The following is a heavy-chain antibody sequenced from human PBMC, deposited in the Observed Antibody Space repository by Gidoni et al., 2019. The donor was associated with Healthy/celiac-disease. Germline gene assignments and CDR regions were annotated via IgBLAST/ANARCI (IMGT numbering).Heavy chain of an antibody. Sequence: QVQLVESGGGVVQPGRSLRLSCAASGFTFTSYVLNWVRQAPGKGLEWVAVISYDGSNKYYADSVKGRFTISRDNSKNTLYLQMNSLRAEDTAVYYCGGGSYYDFWSGSFDAFDIWGQGTMVTVSS. V-gene: IGHV3-30*03. CDR3: GGGSYYDFWSGSFDAFDI. CDR1: GFTFTSYV. D-gene: IGHD3-3*01. CDR2: ISYDGSNK. J-gene: IGHJ3*02.